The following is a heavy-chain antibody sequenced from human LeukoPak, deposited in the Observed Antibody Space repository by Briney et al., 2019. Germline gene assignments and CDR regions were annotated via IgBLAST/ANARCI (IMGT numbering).Heavy chain of an antibody. V-gene: IGHV1-8*03. J-gene: IGHJ4*02. CDR3: AFSSVYGGNLDY. Sequence: ASVKVSCKASGYTFTGYYMHWVRQATGQGLEWMGWMNPNSGNTGYAQKFQGRVTITRNTSISTAYMELSSLRSEDTAVYYCAFSSVYGGNLDYWGQGTLVTVSS. CDR2: MNPNSGNT. D-gene: IGHD4-23*01. CDR1: GYTFTGYY.